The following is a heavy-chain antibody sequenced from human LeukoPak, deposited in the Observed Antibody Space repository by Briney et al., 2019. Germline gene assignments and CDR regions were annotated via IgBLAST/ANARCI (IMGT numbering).Heavy chain of an antibody. Sequence: PGGSLRLSCAASGFTFSSYSMNWVRQAPGKGRGWVSSISSSSSYIYYADSVKGRFTISRDNAKNSLYLQMNSLRAEDTAVYYCARGGRGYSYGLHTIDDYWGQGTLVTVSS. CDR3: ARGGRGYSYGLHTIDDY. J-gene: IGHJ4*02. CDR1: GFTFSSYS. CDR2: ISSSSSYI. V-gene: IGHV3-21*01. D-gene: IGHD5-18*01.